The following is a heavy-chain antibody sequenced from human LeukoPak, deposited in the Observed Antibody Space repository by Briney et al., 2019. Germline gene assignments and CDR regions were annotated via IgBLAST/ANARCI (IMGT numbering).Heavy chain of an antibody. CDR1: GFTFSSYE. V-gene: IGHV3-48*03. CDR3: ARGGAHCSGGSCYSENYCMDV. Sequence: GGSLRLSCAASGFTFSSYEMNWVRQAPGKGLEWVSYISSSGSTIYYADSVKGRFTISRDNAKNSLYLQMNSLRAEDTALYYCARGGAHCSGGSCYSENYCMDVWGKGTTVTVSS. J-gene: IGHJ6*03. D-gene: IGHD2-15*01. CDR2: ISSSGSTI.